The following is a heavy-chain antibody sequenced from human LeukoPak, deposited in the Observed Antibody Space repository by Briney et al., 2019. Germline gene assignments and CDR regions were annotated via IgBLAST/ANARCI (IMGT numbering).Heavy chain of an antibody. D-gene: IGHD4-11*01. V-gene: IGHV3-43*01. Sequence: GGSLRLSCAASGFTFDDYTMHWVRQAPGKGLEWVSLISWDGGSTYYADSVKGRFTISRDNSKNSLYLQMNSLRTEDTALYYCAKDGAVTTGYYYYYYMDVWGKGTTVTVSS. CDR3: AKDGAVTTGYYYYYYMDV. CDR2: ISWDGGST. CDR1: GFTFDDYT. J-gene: IGHJ6*03.